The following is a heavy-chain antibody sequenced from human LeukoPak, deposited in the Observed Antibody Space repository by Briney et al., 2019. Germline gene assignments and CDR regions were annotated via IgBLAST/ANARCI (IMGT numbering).Heavy chain of an antibody. CDR1: GASISSGDYH. Sequence: SQTLSLTCTVSGASISSGDYHWNLIRQPPGKGLEWIGFIHDSGSTYYNPSLKSRVSISRDMSKNQLSLMLSSVTAADTAVYYCARGFGAGNYYYGWFDPWGQGTLVSVSS. D-gene: IGHD3-10*01. V-gene: IGHV4-30-4*01. J-gene: IGHJ5*02. CDR2: IHDSGST. CDR3: ARGFGAGNYYYGWFDP.